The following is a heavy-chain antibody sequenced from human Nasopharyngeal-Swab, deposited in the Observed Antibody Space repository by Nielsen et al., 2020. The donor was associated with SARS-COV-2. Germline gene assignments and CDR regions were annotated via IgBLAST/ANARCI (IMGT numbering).Heavy chain of an antibody. Sequence: GESLKISCAASGFTFSKYGMHWVRQAPGKGLEWGTVIWFDGSKKYYADSVKGRFTVSRDNSKNTLYLQMSSLRAEDTAVYHCAKDFSTGASGCLFDWGQGTLVTVSS. V-gene: IGHV3-33*06. D-gene: IGHD6-19*01. CDR3: AKDFSTGASGCLFD. CDR2: IWFDGSKK. CDR1: GFTFSKYG. J-gene: IGHJ4*02.